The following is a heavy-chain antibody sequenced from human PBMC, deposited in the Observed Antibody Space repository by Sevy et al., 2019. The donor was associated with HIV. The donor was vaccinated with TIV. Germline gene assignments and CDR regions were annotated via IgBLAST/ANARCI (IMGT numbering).Heavy chain of an antibody. Sequence: SETLSLTCAVSGGSISTGGFSWNWIRQPPGKGLEWIGHIYRTGNTYYNPSLGSRVSISVDRSKNQFSLKLSSVTVADTAVYYCVRGPSYGYVSYGFDVWGQGTMVTVSS. CDR1: GGSISTGGFS. V-gene: IGHV4-30-2*01. D-gene: IGHD3-16*01. CDR3: VRGPSYGYVSYGFDV. J-gene: IGHJ3*01. CDR2: IYRTGNT.